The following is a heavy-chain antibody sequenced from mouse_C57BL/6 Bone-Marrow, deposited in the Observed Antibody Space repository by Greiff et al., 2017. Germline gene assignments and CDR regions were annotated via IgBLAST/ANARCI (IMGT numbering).Heavy chain of an antibody. CDR2: INPSRGYT. V-gene: IGHV1-7*01. D-gene: IGHD1-3*01. CDR1: GYPFPSYG. Sequence: VQLQQSGAELAKPGASVPLSCQASGYPFPSYGMHWVKQRPGRGLEWIGYINPSRGYTKFHQKFQDKATLTADKSSSSAYMWLSILPFADTAVYYCARGGEWDYFDYWGQGTTLTVSS. J-gene: IGHJ2*01. CDR3: ARGGEWDYFDY.